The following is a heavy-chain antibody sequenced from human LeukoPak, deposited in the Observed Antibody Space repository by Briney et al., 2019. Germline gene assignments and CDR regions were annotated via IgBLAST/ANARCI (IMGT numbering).Heavy chain of an antibody. J-gene: IGHJ5*02. CDR1: GGSISSYY. D-gene: IGHD3-22*01. Sequence: SETLSLTCTVSGGSISSYYWSWIRQPPGKGLEWIGYIYYSGSTNYNPSLKSRVTISVDTSKNQFSLKLSSVTAADTAAYYCARRISSGEVDPWGQGTLVTVSS. CDR3: ARRISSGEVDP. V-gene: IGHV4-59*08. CDR2: IYYSGST.